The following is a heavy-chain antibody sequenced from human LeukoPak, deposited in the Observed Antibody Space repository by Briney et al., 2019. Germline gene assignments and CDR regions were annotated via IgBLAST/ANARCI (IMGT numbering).Heavy chain of an antibody. Sequence: SETLSLTCTVSGGSISSYYWSWIRQPPGKGLEWIGYIYYSGSTNYNPSLKSRVTISVDTSKNQFSLKLSSVTAADTAVYYCASANYYDSARFQHWGQGTLVTVSS. J-gene: IGHJ1*01. CDR2: IYYSGST. D-gene: IGHD3-22*01. CDR1: GGSISSYY. V-gene: IGHV4-59*01. CDR3: ASANYYDSARFQH.